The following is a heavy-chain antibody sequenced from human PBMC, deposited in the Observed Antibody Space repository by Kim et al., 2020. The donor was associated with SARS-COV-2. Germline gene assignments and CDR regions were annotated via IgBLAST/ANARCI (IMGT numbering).Heavy chain of an antibody. Sequence: SETLSLTCTVSGGSISSYYWSWIRQPPGKGLEWIGYIYYSGSTNYNPSLKSRVTISVDTSKNQFSLKLSSVTAADTAVYYCARVLLWFGELYLDYWGQGTLVTVSS. D-gene: IGHD3-10*01. V-gene: IGHV4-59*01. J-gene: IGHJ4*02. CDR1: GGSISSYY. CDR2: IYYSGST. CDR3: ARVLLWFGELYLDY.